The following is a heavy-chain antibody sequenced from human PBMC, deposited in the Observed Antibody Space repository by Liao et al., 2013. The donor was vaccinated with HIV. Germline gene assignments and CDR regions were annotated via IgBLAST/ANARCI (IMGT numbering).Heavy chain of an antibody. D-gene: IGHD6-19*01. Sequence: QLQLQESSPGLVKPSETLSLTCTVSGGSISSSTYYWGWIRQPPGKGLEWIGSIYYGGSTYYNPSLKTRVTISIDTSKNQFSLKLSSVTAADTAVYFCAREGRLAGNDYWGQGTLVTVSS. CDR3: AREGRLAGNDY. CDR1: GGSISSSTYY. CDR2: IYYGGST. V-gene: IGHV4-39*07. J-gene: IGHJ4*02.